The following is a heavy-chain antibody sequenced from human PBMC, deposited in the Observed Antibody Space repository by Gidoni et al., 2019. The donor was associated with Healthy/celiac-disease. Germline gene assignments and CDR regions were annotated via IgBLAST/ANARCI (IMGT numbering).Heavy chain of an antibody. CDR2: IYSGGST. V-gene: IGHV3-53*01. Sequence: EVQLVESGGGLIQPGGSLRLSCAASGFTVSSNYMSWVRQAPGKGLEWVSVIYSGGSTYYADSVKGRFTISRDNSKNTLYLQMNSLRAEDTAVYYCARGPYGDYGNFDYWGQGTLVTVSS. CDR3: ARGPYGDYGNFDY. J-gene: IGHJ4*02. D-gene: IGHD4-17*01. CDR1: GFTVSSNY.